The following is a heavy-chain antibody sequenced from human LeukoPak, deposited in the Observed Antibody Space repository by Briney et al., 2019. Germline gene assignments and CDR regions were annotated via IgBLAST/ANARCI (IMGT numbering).Heavy chain of an antibody. Sequence: GGSLRLSCAASGFAFSNFAMSWVRQAPGKGLEWVAVISYDGSNKYYADSVKGRFTISRDNSKNTMYLQMTSLRAADTAVYYCAKAPAGYYYGSGSYFDYWGQGTLVTVSS. V-gene: IGHV3-30*18. CDR2: ISYDGSNK. J-gene: IGHJ4*02. CDR1: GFAFSNFA. CDR3: AKAPAGYYYGSGSYFDY. D-gene: IGHD3-10*01.